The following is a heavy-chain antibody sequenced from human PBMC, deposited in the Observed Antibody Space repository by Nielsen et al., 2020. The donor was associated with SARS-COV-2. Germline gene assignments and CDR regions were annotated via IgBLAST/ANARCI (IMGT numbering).Heavy chain of an antibody. CDR2: IWYDGTNS. CDR1: GFTFHNYG. J-gene: IGHJ4*02. Sequence: GESLKISCAASGFTFHNYGMHWVRQAPGKGLEWVASIWYDGTNSYYVDSVKGRFTISRDNSKNTLYLQMNSLRAEDTAVYYCARVGSYGDPEYLDYWGQGALVTVSS. CDR3: ARVGSYGDPEYLDY. D-gene: IGHD4/OR15-4a*01. V-gene: IGHV3-33*01.